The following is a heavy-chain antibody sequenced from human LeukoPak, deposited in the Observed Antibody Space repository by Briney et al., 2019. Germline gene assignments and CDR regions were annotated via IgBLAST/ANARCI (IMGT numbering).Heavy chain of an antibody. CDR3: ARELVRGVLDY. D-gene: IGHD3-10*01. J-gene: IGHJ4*02. Sequence: VASVKVSCKASGGTFSSYAISWVRQAPGQGLEWMGRIIPILGIANYAQKFLGRVTITADESTSTAYMELSSLRSEDTAVYYCARELVRGVLDYWGQGTLVTVSS. CDR2: IIPILGIA. V-gene: IGHV1-69*04. CDR1: GGTFSSYA.